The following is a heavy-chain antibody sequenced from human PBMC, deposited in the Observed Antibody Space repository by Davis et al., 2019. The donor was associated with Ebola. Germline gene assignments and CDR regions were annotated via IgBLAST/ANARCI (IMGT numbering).Heavy chain of an antibody. J-gene: IGHJ6*02. V-gene: IGHV5-51*01. Sequence: PGGSLRLSCRASGYNYDNYWIAWVRQMPGKGLEWVGSIFGGDGDTRYSPSFQGHVTMSADKSSSSVYLQWSGLKASDTAIYYCARRVTTRTTSAMDVWGQGTSVTVSS. CDR2: IFGGDGDT. D-gene: IGHD4-11*01. CDR3: ARRVTTRTTSAMDV. CDR1: GYNYDNYW.